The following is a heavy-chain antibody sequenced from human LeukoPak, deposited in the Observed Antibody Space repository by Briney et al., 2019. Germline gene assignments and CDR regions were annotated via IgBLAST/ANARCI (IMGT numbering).Heavy chain of an antibody. CDR3: VRDNLENQWLERSY. CDR2: ISATSTTI. CDR1: GFTFSDYN. J-gene: IGHJ4*02. Sequence: PGGSLRLSCAASGFTFSDYNMNWVRQAPGKGPEWVSQISATSTTIKYADFVKGRFTISRDNAKNSLNLQMNSLRADDTAVYYCVRDNLENQWLERSYWGQGALVTVSS. D-gene: IGHD6-19*01. V-gene: IGHV3-48*01.